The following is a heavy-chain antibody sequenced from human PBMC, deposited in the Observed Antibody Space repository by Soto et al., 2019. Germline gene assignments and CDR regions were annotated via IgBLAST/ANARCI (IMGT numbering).Heavy chain of an antibody. CDR1: GFTFDDYG. J-gene: IGHJ4*02. CDR3: ANARGGIDY. V-gene: IGHV3-9*01. CDR2: ISWDSYSI. Sequence: EVQLVESGGGLVQPGRSLRLSCVGSGFTFDDYGMHWVRQAPGKGLEWVSGISWDSYSIGYADSVKGRFTISRDNAKNSLYLQMNSLKSEDTALYYCANARGGIDYCGQGTLVTVSS. D-gene: IGHD3-16*01.